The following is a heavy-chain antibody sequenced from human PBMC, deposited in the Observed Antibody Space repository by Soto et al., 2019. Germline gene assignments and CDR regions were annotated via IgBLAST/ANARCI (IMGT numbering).Heavy chain of an antibody. CDR2: INADNGGT. D-gene: IGHD2-15*01. Sequence: ASVKVSCKASGYTFTSYPMNWLRQAPGQRPEWMGWINADNGGTKYSQKFQGRVSITRDTSASTAYMQLSRLRSEDTAVYYCATDRGGYCSGGSCSEAWFDPWGQGTLVTVSS. CDR3: ATDRGGYCSGGSCSEAWFDP. V-gene: IGHV1-3*01. CDR1: GYTFTSYP. J-gene: IGHJ5*02.